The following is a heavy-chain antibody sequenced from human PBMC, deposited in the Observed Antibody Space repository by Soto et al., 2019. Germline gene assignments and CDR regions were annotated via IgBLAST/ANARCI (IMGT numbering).Heavy chain of an antibody. V-gene: IGHV3-74*01. CDR1: GFTFSSYW. CDR3: AGPCYFDY. Sequence: EVQLVESGGGLVQPGGSLRLSCAASGFTFSSYWMHWVRQAPGKGLVWVSRINSDGSSTSYADSVKGRFTISRDNAKNTVSLHINRLRADDTAVYYCAGPCYFDYWGQGTLVTVAS. CDR2: INSDGSST. J-gene: IGHJ4*02.